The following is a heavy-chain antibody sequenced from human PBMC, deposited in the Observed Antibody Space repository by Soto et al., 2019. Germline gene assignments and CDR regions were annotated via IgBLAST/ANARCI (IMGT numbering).Heavy chain of an antibody. CDR2: INHSGST. Sequence: PSETLSLTCAVYGGSFSGYYWSWIRQPPGKGLEWIGEINHSGSTNYNPSLKSRVTISVDTSKNQFSLKLSSVTAADTAVYYCARAHSVSSDIVVVPAALSARNWFDPWGQGTLVTVSS. CDR3: ARAHSVSSDIVVVPAALSARNWFDP. J-gene: IGHJ5*02. CDR1: GGSFSGYY. V-gene: IGHV4-34*01. D-gene: IGHD2-2*01.